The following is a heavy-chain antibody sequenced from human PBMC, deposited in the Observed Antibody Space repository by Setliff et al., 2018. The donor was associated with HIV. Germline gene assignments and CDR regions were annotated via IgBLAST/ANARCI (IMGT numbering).Heavy chain of an antibody. J-gene: IGHJ3*02. CDR3: ARGLRGGDERVVAFDI. V-gene: IGHV1-46*01. D-gene: IGHD3-10*01. CDR2: INPTGGST. CDR1: GYSFTNHY. Sequence: ASVKVSCKPSGYSFTNHYMHWVRQAPGQGLEWMGVINPTGGSTRNTQKFQGRVAMTRDTSTSTVYMELSSLRSEDTAVYYCARGLRGGDERVVAFDIWGQGTMVTVSS.